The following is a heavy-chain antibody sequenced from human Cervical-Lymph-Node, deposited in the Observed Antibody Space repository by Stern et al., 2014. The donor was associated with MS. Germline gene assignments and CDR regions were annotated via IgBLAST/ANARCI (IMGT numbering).Heavy chain of an antibody. V-gene: IGHV1-18*01. J-gene: IGHJ4*02. Sequence: QVQLVESGPEVKKPGASVKVSCKASGYTFHSSGINWVRQAPGQGLEWMGRINTYTGNKNYAQNLHGRVTMTTDTSTSTVQMEMRRLRSDDPGVYYCAEAGHWGNYFDFWGQGTLVTVSS. CDR2: INTYTGNK. CDR3: AEAGHWGNYFDF. CDR1: GYTFHSSG. D-gene: IGHD3-16*01.